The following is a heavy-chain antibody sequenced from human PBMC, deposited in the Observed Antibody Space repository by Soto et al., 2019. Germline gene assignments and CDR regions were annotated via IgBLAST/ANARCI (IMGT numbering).Heavy chain of an antibody. CDR2: ITGSGGDT. J-gene: IGHJ1*01. CDR3: AKAAGSSWGTEHFQH. Sequence: EVQLLESGGGLVQPGGSLRLSCAASGFTFSSYAMSWVRQAPGKGLEWASLITGSGGDTYYADSVKARFTISSDNSRNTLYLQMNSLRAEDTAVYYCAKAAGSSWGTEHFQHWGQGTLVTVSS. V-gene: IGHV3-23*01. CDR1: GFTFSSYA. D-gene: IGHD6-13*01.